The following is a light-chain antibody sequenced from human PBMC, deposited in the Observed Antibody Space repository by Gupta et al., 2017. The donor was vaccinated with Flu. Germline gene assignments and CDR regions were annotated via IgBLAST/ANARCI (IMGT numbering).Light chain of an antibody. CDR3: QHYINLPLT. CDR2: DAS. CDR1: QDINNY. Sequence: IQMTQSPSSLSASVGDRVTITCQASQDINNYLNWYQQKPGRAPKLLIYDASNLETGVPSRFSGSGSGTDFTFTISSLQPEDFATYYCQHYINLPLTFGGGTKVEI. V-gene: IGKV1-33*01. J-gene: IGKJ4*01.